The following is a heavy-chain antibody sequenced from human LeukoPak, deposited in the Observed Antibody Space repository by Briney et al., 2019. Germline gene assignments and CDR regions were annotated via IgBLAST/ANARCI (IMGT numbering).Heavy chain of an antibody. J-gene: IGHJ6*03. CDR2: IYYSGST. CDR3: AREAMVRGVREGYMDV. CDR1: GGSISSYY. V-gene: IGHV4-59*01. D-gene: IGHD3-10*01. Sequence: SETLSLTCTVSGGSISSYYWSWIRQPPGKGLEWIGYIYYSGSTNYNPSLKSRVTISVDTSKNQFSLKLSSVTAADTAVYYCAREAMVRGVREGYMDVWGKGTTVTISS.